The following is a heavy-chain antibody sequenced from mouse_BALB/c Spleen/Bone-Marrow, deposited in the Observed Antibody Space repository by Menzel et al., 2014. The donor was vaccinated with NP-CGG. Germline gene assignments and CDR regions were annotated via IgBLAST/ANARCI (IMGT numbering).Heavy chain of an antibody. Sequence: EVMLVESGGDLVKPGGSLKLSCAASGFTFSSYGMSWVRQTPDKRLEGVATISTGGSQTYYTDSVKGRFTISRDNAKNTLYLQMSSLKSEDSAIYYCARRGYDNSYWYFGVWGAGTTVTVSS. J-gene: IGHJ1*01. V-gene: IGHV5-6*02. CDR1: GFTFSSYG. CDR2: ISTGGSQT. D-gene: IGHD2-3*01. CDR3: ARRGYDNSYWYFGV.